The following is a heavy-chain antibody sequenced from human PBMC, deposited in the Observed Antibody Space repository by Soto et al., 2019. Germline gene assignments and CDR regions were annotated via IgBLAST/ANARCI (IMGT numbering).Heavy chain of an antibody. J-gene: IGHJ4*02. Sequence: GGSLRLSCAASGFTFSSYGMHWVRQAPGKGLEWVAVIWYDGSNKYYADSVKGRFTISRDNSKNTLYLQMNSLRAEDTAVYYCAREAVSTEWTTVTTGYFDYWGQGTLVTVSS. V-gene: IGHV3-33*01. CDR1: GFTFSSYG. CDR3: AREAVSTEWTTVTTGYFDY. D-gene: IGHD4-17*01. CDR2: IWYDGSNK.